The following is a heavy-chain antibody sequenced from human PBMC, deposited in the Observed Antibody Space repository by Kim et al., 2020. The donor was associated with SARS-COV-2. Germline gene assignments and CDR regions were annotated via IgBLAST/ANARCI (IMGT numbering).Heavy chain of an antibody. V-gene: IGHV3-48*02. Sequence: GGSLRLSCAASGFSFTNYRMMWVRQAPGKGPEWIAYIGKSDPPIIHYAESVKGRVTISRDNAQNAVYLQMNSLRDEDTAVYYCAKNLGPIAGGYPVFDSWGQGTRVTVSS. CDR3: AKNLGPIAGGYPVFDS. J-gene: IGHJ5*01. CDR2: IGKSDPPII. CDR1: GFSFTNYR. D-gene: IGHD2-21*01.